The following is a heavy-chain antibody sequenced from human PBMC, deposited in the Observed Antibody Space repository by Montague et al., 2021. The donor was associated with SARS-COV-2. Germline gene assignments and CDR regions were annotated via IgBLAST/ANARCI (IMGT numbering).Heavy chain of an antibody. V-gene: IGHV6-1*01. CDR1: GDSVASKRVA. J-gene: IGHJ3*02. CDR3: ASSGITLTGLDAFDI. CDR2: TYYRSKWDS. D-gene: IGHD3-9*01. Sequence: CAISGDSVASKRVAWNWIRHSPSRGLEWLGSTYYRSKWDSDYAESVKRRLVITPDTSKNQVSLQLNSVIPEDTAVYFCASSGITLTGLDAFDIWGQGTMVTVSS.